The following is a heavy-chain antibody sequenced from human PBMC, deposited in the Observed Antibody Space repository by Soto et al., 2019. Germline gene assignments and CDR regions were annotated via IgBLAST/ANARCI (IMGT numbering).Heavy chain of an antibody. V-gene: IGHV3-30*18. CDR3: AKDEGVGGTLGLFDY. CDR2: MSSDGSKI. CDR1: GFDFTYYA. D-gene: IGHD1-26*01. Sequence: QVQLVESGGGAVQPGESLRLSCVASGFDFTYYAMHWVRQAPGKGLESVAVMSSDGSKIHHTDSVKGRFTISRDNSKNTLYLQMNSLRKEDTAVYFCAKDEGVGGTLGLFDYXGXGTLVSVSS. J-gene: IGHJ4*02.